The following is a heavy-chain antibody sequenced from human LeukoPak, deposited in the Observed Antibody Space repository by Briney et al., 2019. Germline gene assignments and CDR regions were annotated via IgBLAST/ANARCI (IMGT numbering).Heavy chain of an antibody. Sequence: GGSLRLSCAASGFTFNIYDMNWVRQAPGRGLEWVSYISSNSGITNYADSVKGRFTISRDNAKKSLYLQMNSLRDEDTAVYYCARILNYWGQGTLVTVSS. J-gene: IGHJ4*02. CDR3: ARILNY. CDR2: ISSNSGIT. CDR1: GFTFNIYD. V-gene: IGHV3-48*02. D-gene: IGHD2/OR15-2a*01.